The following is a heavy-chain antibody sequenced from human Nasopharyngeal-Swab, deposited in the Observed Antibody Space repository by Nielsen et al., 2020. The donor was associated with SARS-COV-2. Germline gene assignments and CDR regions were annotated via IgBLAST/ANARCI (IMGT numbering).Heavy chain of an antibody. Sequence: VRQAPGKGLEWVSYISRSSTIYYADSVKGRFTISRDNSKNTLYLQMNSLRAEDTAVYYCAREAGTTVTTYGGVPDYWGQGTLVTVSS. V-gene: IGHV3-69-1*01. D-gene: IGHD4-17*01. CDR2: ISRSSTI. CDR3: AREAGTTVTTYGGVPDY. J-gene: IGHJ4*02.